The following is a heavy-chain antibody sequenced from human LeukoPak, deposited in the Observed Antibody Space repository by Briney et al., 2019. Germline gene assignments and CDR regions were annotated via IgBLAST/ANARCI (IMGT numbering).Heavy chain of an antibody. CDR1: GGSISSSSYY. J-gene: IGHJ4*02. D-gene: IGHD5-12*01. CDR3: ARYSGYEYYFDY. V-gene: IGHV4-39*07. Sequence: SETLSLTCTVSGGSISSSSYYWGWIRQPPGKGLEWIGRIYSSGSTYYNPSLKSRVTMSVDTSKNQFSLKLNSVTAADTAMYYCARYSGYEYYFDYWGQGTLVTVSS. CDR2: IYSSGST.